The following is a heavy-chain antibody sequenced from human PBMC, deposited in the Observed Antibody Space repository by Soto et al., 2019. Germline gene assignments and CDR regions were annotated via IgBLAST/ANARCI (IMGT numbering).Heavy chain of an antibody. Sequence: ASVKLSCKASGYTFTSYGISWVRQAPGQGLEWMGWISAYNGNTNYAQKLQGRVTMATDTSTSTAYMELRSLRSDDTAVYYCARDGRRGVFCRGGSCYVIYYWGRDFWGNGPTVTVS. CDR1: GYTFTSYG. V-gene: IGHV1-18*01. CDR3: ARDGRRGVFCRGGSCYVIYYWGRDF. D-gene: IGHD2-15*01. CDR2: ISAYNGNT. J-gene: IGHJ6*03.